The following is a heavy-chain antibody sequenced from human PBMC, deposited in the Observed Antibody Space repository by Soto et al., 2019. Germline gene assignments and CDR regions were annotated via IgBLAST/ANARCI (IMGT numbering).Heavy chain of an antibody. Sequence: PSATLSLGCAVSGGTFRGYCWSWNRQPPGKGLEWIGEINHSGSTNYNPSLKSRVTISVDTSKNQFSLKLSSVTAADTAVYYCARGFYSYADYWGQGTLVTVSS. CDR1: GGTFRGYC. J-gene: IGHJ4*02. CDR3: ARGFYSYADY. CDR2: INHSGST. V-gene: IGHV4-34*01. D-gene: IGHD5-18*01.